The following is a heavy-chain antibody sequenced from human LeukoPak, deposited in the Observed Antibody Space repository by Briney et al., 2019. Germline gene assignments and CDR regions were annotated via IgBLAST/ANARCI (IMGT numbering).Heavy chain of an antibody. J-gene: IGHJ4*02. CDR3: ARRGRADYVWGSYRSYYFDY. V-gene: IGHV4-59*08. Sequence: SETLSLTCIVSGGSISSYYWSWLRQPPGKGREWIGYIYYSGSTNYNPSLKSRVTISVDTSKNQFSLKLSSVTAADTAVYYCARRGRADYVWGSYRSYYFDYWGQGTLVTVSS. CDR2: IYYSGST. D-gene: IGHD3-16*02. CDR1: GGSISSYY.